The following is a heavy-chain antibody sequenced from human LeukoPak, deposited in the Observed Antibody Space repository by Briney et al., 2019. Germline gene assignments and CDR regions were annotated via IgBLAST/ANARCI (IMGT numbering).Heavy chain of an antibody. J-gene: IGHJ4*02. D-gene: IGHD5-24*01. Sequence: PSETLSLTCTVSGGSISSGGYYWSWIRQPPGKGLEWIGYIYYSGSTNYNPSLKSRVTISVDTSKNQFSLKLSSVTAADTAVYYCARVGGYNSPFVYWGQGTLVTVSS. CDR1: GGSISSGGYY. CDR2: IYYSGST. V-gene: IGHV4-61*08. CDR3: ARVGGYNSPFVY.